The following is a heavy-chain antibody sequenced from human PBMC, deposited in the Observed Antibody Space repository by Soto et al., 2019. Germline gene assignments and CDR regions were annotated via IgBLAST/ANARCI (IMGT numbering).Heavy chain of an antibody. J-gene: IGHJ4*02. D-gene: IGHD3-9*01. Sequence: EVQLLESGGGLVQPGGSLRLSCAASGFTFSSYAMSWVRQAPGKGLEWVSAISGSGGSTYYADSVKGRFTISRDNSKNXXDLQMNSLGAEDTAVYYCAKGPYYDILPGWFHFDYGGQGTLVTVSS. V-gene: IGHV3-23*01. CDR3: AKGPYYDILPGWFHFDY. CDR1: GFTFSSYA. CDR2: ISGSGGST.